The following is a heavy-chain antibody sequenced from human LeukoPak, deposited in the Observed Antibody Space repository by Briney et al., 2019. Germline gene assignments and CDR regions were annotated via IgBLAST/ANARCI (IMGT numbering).Heavy chain of an antibody. V-gene: IGHV1-18*01. CDR2: ISAYNGNT. CDR3: ARERLSMGAVYYGMDV. Sequence: ASVKVSCKASGYTFTSYGISWVRQAPGQGLEWMGWISAYNGNTNYAQKLQGRVTMTTDTSTSTAYMELRSLRSDDTAVYYCARERLSMGAVYYGMDVWGQGTTVTVSS. D-gene: IGHD3-16*01. J-gene: IGHJ6*02. CDR1: GYTFTSYG.